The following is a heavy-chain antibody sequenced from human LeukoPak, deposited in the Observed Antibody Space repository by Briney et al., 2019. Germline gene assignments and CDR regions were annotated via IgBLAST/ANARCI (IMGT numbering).Heavy chain of an antibody. J-gene: IGHJ4*02. D-gene: IGHD6-6*01. CDR3: ARGSYSSSNYFDY. V-gene: IGHV3-48*01. CDR2: ISSTGSTI. CDR1: GFTFSSYS. Sequence: GGSLRLSCAASGFTFSSYSMNWVRQAPGKGLEWVSYISSTGSTIYYADSVRGRFAISRDNAKNSLYLQMNSLRAEDTAVYYCARGSYSSSNYFDYWGQGTLVTVSS.